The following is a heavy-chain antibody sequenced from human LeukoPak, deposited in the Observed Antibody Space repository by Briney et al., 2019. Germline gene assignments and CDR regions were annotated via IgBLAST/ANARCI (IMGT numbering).Heavy chain of an antibody. CDR3: ARGDYYYDSSGYYFDY. V-gene: IGHV4-59*12. CDR2: IYYSGST. CDR1: GGSMNGNY. D-gene: IGHD3-22*01. Sequence: SETLSLTCKVSGGSMNGNYWTWIRQPPGKGLEWIGYIYYSGSTNYNPSLKRRLTLSLDTSKNQFSLKLSSVTAADTAVYYCARGDYYYDSSGYYFDYWGQGTLVTVSS. J-gene: IGHJ4*02.